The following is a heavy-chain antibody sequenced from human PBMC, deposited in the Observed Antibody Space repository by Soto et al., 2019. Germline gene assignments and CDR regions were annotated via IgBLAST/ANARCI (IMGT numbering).Heavy chain of an antibody. V-gene: IGHV4-59*01. J-gene: IGHJ4*02. CDR2: IYYSGST. CDR3: ARGNGNWDY. Sequence: TSETLSLTCTVSGGSISSYYWSWIRQPPGKGLEWIGYIYYSGSTNYNPSLKSRVTISVDTSKNQFSLKLSSVTAADTAVYFCARGNGNWDYWGQGMLVTVSS. CDR1: GGSISSYY. D-gene: IGHD7-27*01.